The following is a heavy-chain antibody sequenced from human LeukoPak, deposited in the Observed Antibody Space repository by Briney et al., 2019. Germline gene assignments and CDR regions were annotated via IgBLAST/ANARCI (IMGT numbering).Heavy chain of an antibody. Sequence: GGSLRLSCAASGFTFSSYGMTWVRQAPGKGLEWVSYISSSSSTIYYADSVKGRFTISRDNAKNSLYLQMNSLRAEDTAVYYCAREGLVVPAAFDYWGQGTLVTVSS. CDR3: AREGLVVPAAFDY. J-gene: IGHJ4*02. CDR1: GFTFSSYG. CDR2: ISSSSSTI. V-gene: IGHV3-48*04. D-gene: IGHD2-2*01.